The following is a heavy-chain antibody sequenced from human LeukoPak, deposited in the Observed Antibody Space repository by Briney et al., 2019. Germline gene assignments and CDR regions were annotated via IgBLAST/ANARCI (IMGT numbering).Heavy chain of an antibody. CDR3: AKGLGIRFLEWSPSTYYYYGMDV. D-gene: IGHD3-3*01. CDR2: ISYDGSNK. CDR1: GFTFSSYG. Sequence: PGRSLRLSCAASGFTFSSYGVHWVRQAPGKGLEWVAVISYDGSNKYYADSVKGRFTISRDNSKNTLYLQMNSLRAEDTAVYYCAKGLGIRFLEWSPSTYYYYGMDVWGQGTTVTVSS. J-gene: IGHJ6*02. V-gene: IGHV3-30*18.